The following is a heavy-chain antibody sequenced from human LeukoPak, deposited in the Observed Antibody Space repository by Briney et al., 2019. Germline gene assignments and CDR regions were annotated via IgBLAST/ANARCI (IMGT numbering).Heavy chain of an antibody. CDR3: AREEGTFYTSRWATTLDY. Sequence: GASVKVSCKASGYTFTSYDINWVRQATGQGLEWMGWMNPNSGNTGYAQKFQGRVTMTRNTSISTAYMELSSLRSEDTAVYYCAREEGTFYTSRWATTLDYWGQGTLVTVSS. CDR2: MNPNSGNT. D-gene: IGHD5-24*01. CDR1: GYTFTSYD. V-gene: IGHV1-8*01. J-gene: IGHJ4*02.